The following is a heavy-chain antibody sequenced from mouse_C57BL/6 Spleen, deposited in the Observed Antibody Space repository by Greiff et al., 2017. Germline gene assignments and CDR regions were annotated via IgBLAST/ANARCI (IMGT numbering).Heavy chain of an antibody. CDR3: GRAIYCGIYCY. CDR1: GYTFTNYW. J-gene: IGHJ2*01. Sequence: QVQLQQSGAELVRPGTSVKMSCKASGYTFTNYWIGWAKQRPGQGLEWIGDIYPGGGYTNYNEKFKGKATLTADTSSSTAYMQFSSLTSEASALFYGGRAIYCGIYCYGGRGTTLSVCS. D-gene: IGHD2-1*01. V-gene: IGHV1-63*01. CDR2: IYPGGGYT.